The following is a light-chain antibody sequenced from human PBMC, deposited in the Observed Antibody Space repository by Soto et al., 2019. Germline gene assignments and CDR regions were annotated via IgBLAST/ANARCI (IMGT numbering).Light chain of an antibody. CDR1: QSVGSNY. CDR2: GAS. V-gene: IGKV3-20*01. Sequence: EIVLTQSPGTLSLSPGEGATLSCRASQSVGSNYLAWYQQKPGQAPRIIIFGASGRATGIPDRFSGSGSGTDCTLTISRLEPEDFAVYYCQQYGSASWTFGQGTKVDIK. CDR3: QQYGSASWT. J-gene: IGKJ1*01.